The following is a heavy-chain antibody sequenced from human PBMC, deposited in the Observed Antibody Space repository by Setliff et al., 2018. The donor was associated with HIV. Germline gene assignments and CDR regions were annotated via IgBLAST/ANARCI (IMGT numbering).Heavy chain of an antibody. CDR1: GGSIRSYY. V-gene: IGHV4-59*01. J-gene: IGHJ3*01. D-gene: IGHD5-12*01. Sequence: SETLSLTCTVSGGSIRSYYWAWIRQSPGRGLQYLGHLYYSGSTNYNPSLKSRITMPMDTSKNQFSLQLSSVTAADTAVYYCARIPWVATLWGGAFDLWGHGTMVTVS. CDR2: LYYSGST. CDR3: ARIPWVATLWGGAFDL.